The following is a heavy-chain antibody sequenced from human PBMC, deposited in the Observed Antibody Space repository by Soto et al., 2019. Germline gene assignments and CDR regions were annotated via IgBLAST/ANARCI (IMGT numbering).Heavy chain of an antibody. CDR1: GFTFSSYA. V-gene: IGHV3-23*01. D-gene: IGHD3-3*01. J-gene: IGHJ6*02. CDR2: ISGSGGST. CDR3: AKTYYDFWSGRGGMDV. Sequence: GGSLRLSCAASGFTFSSYAMSWVRQAAGKGLEWVSAISGSGGSTYYADSVKGRFTISRDNSTNTLYLQMNSLRAEDTAVYYCAKTYYDFWSGRGGMDVWGQGTTVTV.